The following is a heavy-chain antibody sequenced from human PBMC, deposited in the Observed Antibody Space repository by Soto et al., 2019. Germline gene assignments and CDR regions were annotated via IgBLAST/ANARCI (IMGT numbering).Heavy chain of an antibody. CDR3: ARGNSYGSYWYFDL. D-gene: IGHD5-18*01. Sequence: QVQLVQSETEVKNPGASVRVSCKASGHTFNNFGITWVRQAPGQGLEWMRWIHADNGNTNYAQDLQGRVTMTADRSTSTAYMELWSLRSDDTAVYYCARGNSYGSYWYFDLWGRGTLVIVSS. V-gene: IGHV1-18*04. CDR1: GHTFNNFG. CDR2: IHADNGNT. J-gene: IGHJ2*01.